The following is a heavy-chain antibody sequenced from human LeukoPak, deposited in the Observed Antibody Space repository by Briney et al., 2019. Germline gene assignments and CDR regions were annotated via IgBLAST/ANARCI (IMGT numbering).Heavy chain of an antibody. CDR2: ISWNSGSI. V-gene: IGHV3-9*01. CDR3: ARDGNYYDSSGGNWFDP. Sequence: PGGSLRLSCAASGFTFDDYAMHWVRQAPGKGLEWVSGISWNSGSIGYADSVKGRFTISRDNAKNSLYLQMNSLRAEDTAVYYCARDGNYYDSSGGNWFDPWGQGTLVTVSS. D-gene: IGHD3-22*01. J-gene: IGHJ5*02. CDR1: GFTFDDYA.